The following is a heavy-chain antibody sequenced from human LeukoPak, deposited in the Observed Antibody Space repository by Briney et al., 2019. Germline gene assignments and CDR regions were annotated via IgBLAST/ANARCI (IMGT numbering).Heavy chain of an antibody. CDR2: IIPIFGTA. J-gene: IGHJ5*02. Sequence: SVKVSCKASGGTFSSYAISWVRQAPGQGLEWMGGIIPIFGTANYAQKFQGRVTITTDESTSTAYMELSSLRSEDTAVYYCARETRDYGSSGYQTNWFDPWGQGTLVTVSS. V-gene: IGHV1-69*05. D-gene: IGHD3-22*01. CDR3: ARETRDYGSSGYQTNWFDP. CDR1: GGTFSSYA.